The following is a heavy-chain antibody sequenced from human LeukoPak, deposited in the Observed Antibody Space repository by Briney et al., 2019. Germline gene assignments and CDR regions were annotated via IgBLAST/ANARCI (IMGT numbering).Heavy chain of an antibody. D-gene: IGHD1/OR15-1a*01. V-gene: IGHV3-30-3*02. CDR1: GFTFSSYA. Sequence: GGSLRLSCAASGFTFSSYAMHWVRQAPGKGLEWVAVISYDGSNKYYADPVKGRFTISRDNSKNTMYLQMDSLRVDDTAVYYCAKVATPNTLDAFDIWGQGTMVTVSS. J-gene: IGHJ3*02. CDR2: ISYDGSNK. CDR3: AKVATPNTLDAFDI.